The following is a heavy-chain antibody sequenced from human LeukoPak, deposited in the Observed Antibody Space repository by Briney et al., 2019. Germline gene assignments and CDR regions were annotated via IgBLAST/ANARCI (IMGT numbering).Heavy chain of an antibody. CDR3: ARARSGIAGFDP. Sequence: PSETLSLTCTVSGGSISSGTYYWGWIRQPPGKGLEWIGSIYYSGSTYYNPSLRSRVTISVDTSKNQFSLKLSSVTAADTAVYYCARARSGIAGFDPWGQGTLVTVSS. V-gene: IGHV4-39*07. CDR1: GGSISSGTYY. J-gene: IGHJ5*02. D-gene: IGHD6-13*01. CDR2: IYYSGST.